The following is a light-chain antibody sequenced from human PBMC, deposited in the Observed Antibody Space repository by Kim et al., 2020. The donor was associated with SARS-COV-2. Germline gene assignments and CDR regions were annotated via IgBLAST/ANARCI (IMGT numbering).Light chain of an antibody. CDR2: GTS. V-gene: IGKV3-20*01. J-gene: IGKJ5*01. Sequence: EIVLTQSPGTLSLSPGERATLSCRASQSVSSNDLAWYQQKPGQAPRLLIYGTSTRATGVPDRFSGSGSGTDFTLTISRLYPEDFAVFYCQHYDPSLITFGQGTRLEIK. CDR1: QSVSSND. CDR3: QHYDPSLIT.